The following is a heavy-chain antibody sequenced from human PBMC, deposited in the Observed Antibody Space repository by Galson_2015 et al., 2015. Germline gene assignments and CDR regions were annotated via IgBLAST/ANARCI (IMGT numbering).Heavy chain of an antibody. CDR1: GYSFTSYR. D-gene: IGHD2-2*01. CDR2: IYPGDSDT. Sequence: QSGAEVKKPGESLKISCKGSGYSFTSYRIGWVRQMPGKGLEWMGIIYPGDSDTRYSPSFQGQVTISADKSISTAYLQWSSLKASDTAMYYCARPSCSSTSCYSVADAFDIWGQGTMVTVSS. CDR3: ARPSCSSTSCYSVADAFDI. V-gene: IGHV5-51*01. J-gene: IGHJ3*02.